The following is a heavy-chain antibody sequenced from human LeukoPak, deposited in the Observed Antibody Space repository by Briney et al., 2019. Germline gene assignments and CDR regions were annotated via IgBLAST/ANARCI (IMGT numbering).Heavy chain of an antibody. V-gene: IGHV2-5*02. CDR3: AHRRDGYNSLDY. Sequence: SGPTLVNPTQTLTLTCTFSGFSLSTSGVAVGWIRQPPGKALEWLGLIYWDDDKRYSPSLRSALTITKDTSKNQVVLTMTNMDPVDTATYYCAHRRDGYNSLDYWGQGTLVTVSS. CDR1: GFSLSTSGVA. D-gene: IGHD5-24*01. CDR2: IYWDDDK. J-gene: IGHJ4*02.